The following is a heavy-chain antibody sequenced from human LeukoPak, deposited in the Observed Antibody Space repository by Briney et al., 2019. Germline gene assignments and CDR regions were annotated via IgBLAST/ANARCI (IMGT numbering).Heavy chain of an antibody. Sequence: SETLSLTCTVSGGSISSYYWSWIRQPPGKGLEWIGYIYYSGSTDNNPSLKSRVTISVDTSKNQFSLKLSSVTAADTAVYYCARHGPLYEYFYYNMDVWGQGTTVTVSS. CDR1: GGSISSYY. CDR3: ARHGPLYEYFYYNMDV. V-gene: IGHV4-59*08. D-gene: IGHD5/OR15-5a*01. CDR2: IYYSGST. J-gene: IGHJ6*02.